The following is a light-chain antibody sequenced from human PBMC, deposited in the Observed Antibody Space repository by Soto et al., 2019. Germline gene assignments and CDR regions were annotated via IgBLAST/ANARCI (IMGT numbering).Light chain of an antibody. CDR3: RHYSGSPPST. CDR2: DAS. CDR1: QSVSSSY. Sequence: EIVLTQSPGTLSLSPGERATLSCRASQSVSSSYLAWYQQKPGQAPRLLIYDASNRATGIPDRFSGRGSGTDVTLTISSLVPEDFAVYYCRHYSGSPPSTFGQGTRLEI. V-gene: IGKV3-20*01. J-gene: IGKJ5*01.